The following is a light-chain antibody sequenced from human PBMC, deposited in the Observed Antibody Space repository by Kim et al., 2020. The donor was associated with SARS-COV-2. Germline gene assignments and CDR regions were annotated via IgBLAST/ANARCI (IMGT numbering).Light chain of an antibody. CDR1: QSVSSN. J-gene: IGKJ1*01. CDR2: VAS. V-gene: IGKV3-15*01. CDR3: QKYNNWPPWKT. Sequence: EIVMTQSPATLSVSPGERATLSCRASQSVSSNLAWYQQKPGQAPRLLIYVASTRATGIPARCSGSGSGTEFTLTISSLQSEDFAVYYCQKYNNWPPWKTFGQGTKVDIK.